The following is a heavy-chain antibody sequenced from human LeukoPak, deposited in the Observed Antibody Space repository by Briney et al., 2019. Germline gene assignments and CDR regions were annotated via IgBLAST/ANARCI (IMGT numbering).Heavy chain of an antibody. Sequence: ASVKVSCKASGYTFTSYYMHWVRQAPGQGLEWMGIINPSGGSTSYAQKFQGRVTMTRDMSTSTVYMELSSLRSEDTAVYYCARVRQQVANYYYYYMDVWGTGTTVIISS. CDR3: ARVRQQVANYYYYYMDV. J-gene: IGHJ6*03. V-gene: IGHV1-46*01. CDR1: GYTFTSYY. CDR2: INPSGGST. D-gene: IGHD6-13*01.